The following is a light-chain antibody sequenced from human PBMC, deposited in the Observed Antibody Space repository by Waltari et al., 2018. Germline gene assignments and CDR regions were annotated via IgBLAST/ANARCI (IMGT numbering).Light chain of an antibody. CDR3: QTWDTEVVV. J-gene: IGLJ2*01. CDR1: RGHTSYA. CDR2: VNSDGGH. V-gene: IGLV4-69*01. Sequence: QLVVTQSPSASASLGASVKLPCTLTRGHTSYALAGHHQQSEKGPRFLMRVNSDGGHTKGDSIPDRFSGSSSGAERYLTISSVQSEDEGDYYCQTWDTEVVVFGGGTKVTVL.